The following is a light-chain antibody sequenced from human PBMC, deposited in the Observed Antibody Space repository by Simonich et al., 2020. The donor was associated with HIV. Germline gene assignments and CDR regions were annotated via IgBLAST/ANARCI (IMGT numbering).Light chain of an antibody. Sequence: EIVMTQSPATLSVSPGERATLSCRASQSVNSNLAWYQQKPGQAPRLLIYGTTTRATGIPARFSGSGSGIEFTLTISSMQSEDFAVYYCQQYNNWLYTFGQGTKLEIK. CDR3: QQYNNWLYT. CDR1: QSVNSN. V-gene: IGKV3-15*01. CDR2: GTT. J-gene: IGKJ2*01.